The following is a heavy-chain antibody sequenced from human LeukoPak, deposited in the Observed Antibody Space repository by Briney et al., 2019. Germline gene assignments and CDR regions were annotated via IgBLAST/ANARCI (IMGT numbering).Heavy chain of an antibody. V-gene: IGHV3-7*01. J-gene: IGHJ6*03. D-gene: IGHD2-2*01. CDR2: IKQDGSEK. CDR3: VRESRRYQLPGLNDYYYMDV. CDR1: GFTFSNYW. Sequence: HPGGSLRLSCAASGFTFSNYWMSWVRQAPGKGLEWVANIKQDGSEKYYVDSVKGRFTISRDIAKNSLYLQMNSLRAEDTAVYYCVRESRRYQLPGLNDYYYMDVWGKGTTVTVSS.